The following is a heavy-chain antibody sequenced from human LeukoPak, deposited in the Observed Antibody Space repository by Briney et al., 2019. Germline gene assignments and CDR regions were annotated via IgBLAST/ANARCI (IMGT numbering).Heavy chain of an antibody. CDR3: ARDRFRWGFGELLGY. V-gene: IGHV1-46*01. D-gene: IGHD3-10*01. CDR2: ITPSGGST. Sequence: GASVKVSCKASGYTFTSYYMHWVRQAPGQGLEWMGIITPSGGSTSYAQKFQGRVTMTRDTSTSTVYMELSSLRSEDTAVYYCARDRFRWGFGELLGYWGQGTLVTVSS. J-gene: IGHJ4*02. CDR1: GYTFTSYY.